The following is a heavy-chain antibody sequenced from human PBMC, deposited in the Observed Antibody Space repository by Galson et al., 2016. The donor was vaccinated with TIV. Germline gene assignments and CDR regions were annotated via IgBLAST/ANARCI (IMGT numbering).Heavy chain of an antibody. Sequence: SVKVSCKASGGIFNSYGISWVRQAPGQGLEWMGGIIAIFGTTNYAQKFQGRVTITTDEPRSTVYMELSSLRSDDTAVYYCARGRTYFNSYMDVWGKGTTVTVSS. J-gene: IGHJ6*03. CDR3: ARGRTYFNSYMDV. V-gene: IGHV1-69*05. CDR2: IIAIFGTT. CDR1: GGIFNSYG. D-gene: IGHD3-9*01.